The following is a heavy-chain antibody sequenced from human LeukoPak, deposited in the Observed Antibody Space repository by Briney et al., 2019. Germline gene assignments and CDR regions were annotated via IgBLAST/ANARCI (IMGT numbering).Heavy chain of an antibody. CDR1: GFTFSRDS. J-gene: IGHJ4*02. CDR2: INGGGSPI. CDR3: ARNSGPWGGPRDY. D-gene: IGHD3-10*01. V-gene: IGHV3-48*01. Sequence: GGSLRLSCAASGFTFSRDSMNWVRQAPGKGLEWVAYINGGGSPIYYADSVRGRFTISRDNAKSSLYLQMNSLRAEDTAVYYCARNSGPWGGPRDYWGQGTLVTVSS.